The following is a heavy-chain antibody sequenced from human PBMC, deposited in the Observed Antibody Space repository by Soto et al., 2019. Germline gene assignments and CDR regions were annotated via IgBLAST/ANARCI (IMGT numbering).Heavy chain of an antibody. CDR3: AHVGGLEQWLYRLDH. D-gene: IGHD6-19*01. V-gene: IGHV2-5*02. CDR2: IYWDDDK. Sequence: QITLKESGPSLVNPTQPLTLTCTFSGFSRTTTGVGVVWICQPPGKALEWLALIYWDDDKHYSPSLRSRLTVTKDTTKTQVVLTLTNVDPADTGTYFCAHVGGLEQWLYRLDHWGEGTLVTVSS. CDR1: GFSRTTTGVG. J-gene: IGHJ4*02.